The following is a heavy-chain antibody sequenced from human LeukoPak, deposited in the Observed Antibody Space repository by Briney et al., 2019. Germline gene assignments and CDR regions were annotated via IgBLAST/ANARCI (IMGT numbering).Heavy chain of an antibody. V-gene: IGHV3-11*04. CDR1: GFTFSDYY. CDR3: ARAVIDYYDSSGYSRYFDY. CDR2: ISSSGSTI. Sequence: GGSLRLSCAASGFTFSDYYMSWIRQAPGKGLEWVSYISSSGSTIYYADSVKGRFTISRDNAKNSLYLQMNSLRAEDTAVYYCARAVIDYYDSSGYSRYFDYWGQGTLVTVSS. J-gene: IGHJ4*02. D-gene: IGHD3-22*01.